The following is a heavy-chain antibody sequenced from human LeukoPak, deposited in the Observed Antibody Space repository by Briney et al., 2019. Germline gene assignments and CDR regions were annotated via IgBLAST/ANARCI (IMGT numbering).Heavy chain of an antibody. CDR1: GGSISSSSYY. D-gene: IGHD3-22*01. Sequence: SETLSLTCTVSGGSISSSSYYWGWIRQPPGKGLEWIGSIYYSGSTYYNPSLKSRVTISVDTSKNQFSLKLSSVTAADTAVYYCARLITVIVDDAFDIWGQGTMVTVSS. CDR2: IYYSGST. V-gene: IGHV4-39*07. J-gene: IGHJ3*02. CDR3: ARLITVIVDDAFDI.